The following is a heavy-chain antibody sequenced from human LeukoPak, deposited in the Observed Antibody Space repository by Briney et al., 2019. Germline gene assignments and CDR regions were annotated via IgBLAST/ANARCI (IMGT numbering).Heavy chain of an antibody. CDR2: INTDGSTT. Sequence: GGSLRLSCAASGFTFSNDWMHLVRQAPGKGLVWVSRINTDGSTTTYADSVKGRFTISRHNAKHTLYLQMNSLRVEDTAVYYCARGRGGSYHYWGQGTLVTVSS. J-gene: IGHJ4*02. CDR3: ARGRGGSYHY. CDR1: GFTFSNDW. V-gene: IGHV3-74*01. D-gene: IGHD1-26*01.